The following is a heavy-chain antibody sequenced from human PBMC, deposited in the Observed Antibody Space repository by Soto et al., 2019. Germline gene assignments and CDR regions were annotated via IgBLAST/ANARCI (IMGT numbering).Heavy chain of an antibody. J-gene: IGHJ6*02. Sequence: SVKVSCMASGGTFSSYAISWVRQAPGQGLEWMGGIIPIFGTANYAQKFQGRVTITADESTSTAYMELSSLRSEDTAVYYCARYCSSTSCHYYYGMDVWGQGTTVTVSS. CDR2: IIPIFGTA. CDR1: GGTFSSYA. CDR3: ARYCSSTSCHYYYGMDV. D-gene: IGHD2-2*01. V-gene: IGHV1-69*13.